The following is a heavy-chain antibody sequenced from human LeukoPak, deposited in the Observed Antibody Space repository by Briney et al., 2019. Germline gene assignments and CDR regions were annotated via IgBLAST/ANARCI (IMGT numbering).Heavy chain of an antibody. J-gene: IGHJ4*02. Sequence: GGSLRLSCAASGFTFSNFAMHWVRQAPGKGLEWVAFISYHERNEFYADSVKGRFTISRDSSRNTLYLQMNSLRPDDTAVYFCARPPRGTMVRGADYFDYWGQGTLVTVSS. CDR3: ARPPRGTMVRGADYFDY. CDR1: GFTFSNFA. D-gene: IGHD3-10*01. CDR2: ISYHERNE. V-gene: IGHV3-30*04.